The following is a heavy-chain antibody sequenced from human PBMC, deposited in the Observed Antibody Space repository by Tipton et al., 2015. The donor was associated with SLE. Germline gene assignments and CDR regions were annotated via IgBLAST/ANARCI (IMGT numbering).Heavy chain of an antibody. D-gene: IGHD6-19*01. CDR3: VKDLLGAVAGQGAFDI. J-gene: IGHJ3*02. Sequence: SLRLSCAASGFTFSSYAMSWVRQAPGKGLEWVSAISGSGGSTYYADSVKGRFTISRDNSKNTLYLQMSSLRAEDTAVYYCVKDLLGAVAGQGAFDIWGQGTMVTVSS. V-gene: IGHV3-23*01. CDR2: ISGSGGST. CDR1: GFTFSSYA.